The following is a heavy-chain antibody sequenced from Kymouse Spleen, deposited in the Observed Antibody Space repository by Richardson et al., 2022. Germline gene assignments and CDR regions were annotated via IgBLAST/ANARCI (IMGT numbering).Heavy chain of an antibody. D-gene: IGHD3-10*01. CDR3: AREGYGSGSYYNLPDYYYYGMDV. V-gene: IGHV3-33*01. J-gene: IGHJ6*02. CDR1: GFTFSSYG. Sequence: QVQLVESGGGVVQPGRSLRLSCAASGFTFSSYGMHWVRQAPGKGLEWVAVIWYDGSNKYYADSVKGRFTISRDNSKNTLYLQMNSLRAEDTAVYYCAREGYGSGSYYNLPDYYYYGMDVWGQGTTVTVSS. CDR2: IWYDGSNK.